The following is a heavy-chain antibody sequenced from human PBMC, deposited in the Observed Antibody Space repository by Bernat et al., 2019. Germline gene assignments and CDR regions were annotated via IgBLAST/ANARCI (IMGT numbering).Heavy chain of an antibody. CDR2: IWYDGSNK. D-gene: IGHD3-22*01. J-gene: IGHJ6*02. CDR3: ARVPSPYYYDSSGYAKRYYYYGMDV. CDR1: GFTFSSYG. V-gene: IGHV3-33*01. Sequence: QVQLVESGGGVVQPGRSLRLSCAASGFTFSSYGMHWVLQAPGKGLEWVAVIWYDGSNKYYADSVKGRFTISRDNSKNTLYLQMNSLRAEDTVVYYCARVPSPYYYDSSGYAKRYYYYGMDVWGQGTTVTVSS.